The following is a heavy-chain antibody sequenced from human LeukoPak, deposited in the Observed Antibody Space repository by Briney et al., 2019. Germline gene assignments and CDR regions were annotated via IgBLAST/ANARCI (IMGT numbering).Heavy chain of an antibody. CDR2: ISSSGRTI. J-gene: IGHJ3*02. CDR3: AGDRSTVTSNDAFDI. Sequence: GGSLRLSCAASGFTFSDYYMNWVRQAPGKGLEWVSYISSSGRTINYGDSVKGRFTISRDNAKNSLYLQMNSLRAEDTAVYYCAGDRSTVTSNDAFDIWGQGTMVTVSS. D-gene: IGHD4-17*01. V-gene: IGHV3-11*04. CDR1: GFTFSDYY.